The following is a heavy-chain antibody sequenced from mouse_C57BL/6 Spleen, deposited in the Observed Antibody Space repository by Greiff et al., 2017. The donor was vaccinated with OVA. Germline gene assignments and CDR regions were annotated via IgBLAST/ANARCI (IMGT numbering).Heavy chain of an antibody. J-gene: IGHJ4*01. CDR3: ARSYSNYGYYAMDY. D-gene: IGHD2-5*01. Sequence: QVQLQQSGPELVKPGASVKISCKASGYAFSSSWMNWVKQRPGKGLEWIGRIYPGDGDTNYNGKFKGKATLTADKSSSTTYMQLSSLTSEDSAVYFCARSYSNYGYYAMDYWGQGTSVTVSS. CDR2: IYPGDGDT. CDR1: GYAFSSSW. V-gene: IGHV1-82*01.